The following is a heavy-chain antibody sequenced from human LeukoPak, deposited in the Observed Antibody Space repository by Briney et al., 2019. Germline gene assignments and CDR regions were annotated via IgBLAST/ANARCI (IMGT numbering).Heavy chain of an antibody. Sequence: PGGSLRLSCAASGFTFSSYGMSWVRQAPGKGLEWVANIKQGGSEKYYVDSVKGRFTISRDNAKNSLYLQMNSLRAEDKAVYYCARGRSSLYFPPSYYYYYYGMDVWGQGTKVTVPS. CDR3: ARGRSSLYFPPSYYYYYYGMDV. CDR2: IKQGGSEK. CDR1: GFTFSSYG. J-gene: IGHJ6*01. D-gene: IGHD6-13*01. V-gene: IGHV3-7*01.